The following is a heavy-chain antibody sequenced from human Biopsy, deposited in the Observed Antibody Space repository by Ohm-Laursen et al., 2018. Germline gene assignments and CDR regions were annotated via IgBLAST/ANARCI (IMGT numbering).Heavy chain of an antibody. CDR3: AREGDDSSGYTPHYFDY. J-gene: IGHJ4*02. Sequence: SLRLSCSASGFTFSIYDMHWVRQAPGKGLEWVAVIWYDGSNKYYADSVKGRFTISRDDPKNTLYLQMNSLRAEDTAVYYCAREGDDSSGYTPHYFDYWGQGTLVTVSS. V-gene: IGHV3-33*01. CDR2: IWYDGSNK. CDR1: GFTFSIYD. D-gene: IGHD3-22*01.